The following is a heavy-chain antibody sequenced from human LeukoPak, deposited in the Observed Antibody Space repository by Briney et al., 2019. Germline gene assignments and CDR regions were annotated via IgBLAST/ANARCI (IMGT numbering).Heavy chain of an antibody. J-gene: IGHJ4*02. CDR2: ISSSSSYV. V-gene: IGHV3-21*01. D-gene: IGHD6-19*01. Sequence: GRSLRLSCAASASTFSNYNMNWVRQAPGKGLEWVSSISSSSSYVYYADSVKGRFTTSRDNAKNSLFLQMNSLPAEETAVNYCASMLLGGSGWYNYWGQGTLVTVSS. CDR3: ASMLLGGSGWYNY. CDR1: ASTFSNYN.